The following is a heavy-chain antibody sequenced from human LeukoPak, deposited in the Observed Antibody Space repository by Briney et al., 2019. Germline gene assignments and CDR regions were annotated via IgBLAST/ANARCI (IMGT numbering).Heavy chain of an antibody. CDR1: GGSISSYY. J-gene: IGHJ4*02. D-gene: IGHD5/OR15-5a*01. V-gene: IGHV4-59*01. CDR2: IYYSGST. Sequence: PSETLSLTCTVSGGSISSYYWSWIRQPPGKGLEWIGYIYYSGSTNYNPSLKSRVTISVDTSKNQFSLKLSSVTAADTAVYYCARGSTSWAFDYWGQGTLVTVSS. CDR3: ARGSTSWAFDY.